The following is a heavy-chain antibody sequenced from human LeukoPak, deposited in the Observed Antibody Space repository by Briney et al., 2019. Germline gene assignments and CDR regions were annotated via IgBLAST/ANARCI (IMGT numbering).Heavy chain of an antibody. V-gene: IGHV1-69*05. CDR1: GGTFSSYA. CDR3: ATELEGLANGEEVDY. Sequence: GASVKVSCKASGGTFSSYAISWVRQAPGQGLEWMGGIIPIFGTANYAQKLQGRVTMTTDTSTSTAYMELRSLRSDDTAVYYCATELEGLANGEEVDYWGQGTLVTVSS. CDR2: IIPIFGTA. D-gene: IGHD4-17*01. J-gene: IGHJ4*02.